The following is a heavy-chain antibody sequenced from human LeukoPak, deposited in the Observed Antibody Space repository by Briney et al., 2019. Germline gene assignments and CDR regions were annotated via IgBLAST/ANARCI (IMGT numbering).Heavy chain of an antibody. CDR3: ARVPDAMLGYFDY. Sequence: GGSLRLSCAASGFTVISNYMSWVRQAPGKGLEWVSGIYSGGSTYYAYSVKGRFTISRDNSKNTLYLQMNSLRAEDTALYYCARVPDAMLGYFDYWGQGTLVTVSS. D-gene: IGHD2-2*01. CDR1: GFTVISNY. CDR2: IYSGGST. V-gene: IGHV3-53*01. J-gene: IGHJ4*02.